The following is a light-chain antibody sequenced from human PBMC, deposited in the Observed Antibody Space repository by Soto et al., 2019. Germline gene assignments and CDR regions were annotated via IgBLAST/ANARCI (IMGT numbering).Light chain of an antibody. CDR3: QHSDATCS. V-gene: IGKV1-5*01. J-gene: IGKJ1*01. CDR1: QSMSSW. Sequence: HSRCTMSTSKRDRVTITGRSSQSMSSWLAWYQQKPGKAPKLLIYDASSLESGVPSRFSGSGSGTDLTLTISSLQPEDFATSYCQHSDATCSFGQGSIV. CDR2: DAS.